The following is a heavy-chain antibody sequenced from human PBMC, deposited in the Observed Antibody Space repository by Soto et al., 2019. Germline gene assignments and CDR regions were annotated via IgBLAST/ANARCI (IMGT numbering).Heavy chain of an antibody. Sequence: SETLSLTCAVSGGCISSSNWWSWVRQPPGKGLEWIGEIYYSGSTYYSPSLKSRVTISVDTSKNQFSLKLSSVTAADTAVYYSALRLGDPGRLYFDYWGQGTLVTVSS. CDR3: ALRLGDPGRLYFDY. CDR2: IYYSGST. D-gene: IGHD3-16*01. J-gene: IGHJ4*02. V-gene: IGHV4-4*02. CDR1: GGCISSSNW.